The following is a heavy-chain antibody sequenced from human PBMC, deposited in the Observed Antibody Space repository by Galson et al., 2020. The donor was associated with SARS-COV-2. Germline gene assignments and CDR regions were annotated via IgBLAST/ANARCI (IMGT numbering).Heavy chain of an antibody. D-gene: IGHD3-10*01. CDR3: ARGVGGMNV. V-gene: IGHV3-53*04. CDR1: GFTIYGNY. J-gene: IGHJ6*02. CDR2: IYAYSGANT. Sequence: GGSLRLSCAATGFTIYGNYINWVRQAPGKGLEWVSIIYAYSGANTYYADSVRGRFTISRHNSENTVYLQMNSLRVEDTAVYYCARGVGGMNVWCQGTTVTVSS.